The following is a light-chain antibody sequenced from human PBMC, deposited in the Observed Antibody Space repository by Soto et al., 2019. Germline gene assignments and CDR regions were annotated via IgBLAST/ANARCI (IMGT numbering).Light chain of an antibody. J-gene: IGLJ3*02. Sequence: QSALTQPASVSGSPGQSITISCTGTSSDVGGYNFVSWYQQHPGKAPKLMIYDVDNRPSGVSNRFSGSKSGNTASLTISGLQAEDEADYYCSSDTNSGTLAWVFGGGTKLTVL. CDR1: SSDVGGYNF. V-gene: IGLV2-14*01. CDR3: SSDTNSGTLAWV. CDR2: DVD.